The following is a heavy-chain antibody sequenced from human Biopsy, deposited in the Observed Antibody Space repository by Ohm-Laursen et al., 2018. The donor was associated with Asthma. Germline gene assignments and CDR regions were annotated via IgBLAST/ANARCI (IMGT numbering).Heavy chain of an antibody. J-gene: IGHJ6*02. CDR3: AKDVVWFRELGGMDV. D-gene: IGHD3-10*01. CDR1: GFTFSSYA. CDR2: ISSSGAST. Sequence: SLRLSCAASGFTFSSYAMSWVRQAPGKGLEWVSSISSSGASTYYADSVKGRFTISRDNSKNTLYLQMSSLRAGDTAVYYCAKDVVWFRELGGMDVWGHGTTVTVSS. V-gene: IGHV3-23*01.